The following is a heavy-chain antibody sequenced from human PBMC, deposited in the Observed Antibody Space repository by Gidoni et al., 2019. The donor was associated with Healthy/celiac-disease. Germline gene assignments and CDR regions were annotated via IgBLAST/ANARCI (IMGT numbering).Heavy chain of an antibody. D-gene: IGHD2-2*01. Sequence: QVQLVQSGAEVKKPGSSVKVSCKASGGTFSSYAISWVRQAPGQGLEWMGGIIPIFGTANYAQKFQGRVTITADKSTSTAYMELSSLRSEDTAVYYCASIVVPAANWNYYYYMDVWGKGTTVTVSS. J-gene: IGHJ6*03. CDR2: IIPIFGTA. CDR3: ASIVVPAANWNYYYYMDV. V-gene: IGHV1-69*06. CDR1: GGTFSSYA.